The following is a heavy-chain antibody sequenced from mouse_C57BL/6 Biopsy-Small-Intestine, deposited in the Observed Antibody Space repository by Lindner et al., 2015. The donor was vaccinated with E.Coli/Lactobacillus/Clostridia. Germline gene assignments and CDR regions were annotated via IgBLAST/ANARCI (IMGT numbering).Heavy chain of an antibody. D-gene: IGHD2-1*01. Sequence: QLQESGPELARPGASVKLSCKASGYTFTSYGISWVKQRTGQGLEWIGEIYPRSGNTYYNEKFKGKATLTADKSSSTAYMELRSLTSEDSAVYFCARANLLYAMDYWGQGTSVTVSS. CDR3: ARANLLYAMDY. CDR2: IYPRSGNT. CDR1: GYTFTSYG. J-gene: IGHJ4*01. V-gene: IGHV1-81*01.